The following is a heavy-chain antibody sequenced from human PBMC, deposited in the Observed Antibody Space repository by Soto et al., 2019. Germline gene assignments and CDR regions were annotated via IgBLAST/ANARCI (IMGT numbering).Heavy chain of an antibody. CDR1: GYTFTSYD. CDR3: ARERTGTTSMDV. D-gene: IGHD1-1*01. J-gene: IGHJ6*02. CDR2: INPNSGNT. V-gene: IGHV1-8*01. Sequence: QVQLVQSGADVKKRGASVKVSCKASGYTFTSYDINWVRQATGQGLEWMGWINPNSGNTGYAQKFQGRVTMTRNTSISTAYMELSSLRSEDTAVYYCARERTGTTSMDVWGQGTTVTVSS.